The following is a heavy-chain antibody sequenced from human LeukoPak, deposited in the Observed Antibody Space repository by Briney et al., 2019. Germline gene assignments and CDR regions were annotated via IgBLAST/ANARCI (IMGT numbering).Heavy chain of an antibody. Sequence: PEGSLRLSCAASGFTFGSYAMSWVRQAPGKGLEWVSAITGSGGSTYYADSVKGRFTISRDNSRNTLYLQMNSVRGEDTAVYYCANHYFYASGNYYDHWGQGTLVTVSS. CDR2: ITGSGGST. V-gene: IGHV3-23*01. CDR1: GFTFGSYA. D-gene: IGHD3-10*01. J-gene: IGHJ4*02. CDR3: ANHYFYASGNYYDH.